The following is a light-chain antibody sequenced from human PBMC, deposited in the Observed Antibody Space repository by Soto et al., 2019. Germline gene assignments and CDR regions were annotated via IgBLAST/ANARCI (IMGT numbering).Light chain of an antibody. V-gene: IGLV1-40*01. J-gene: IGLJ3*02. CDR1: SSNVGADYD. CDR3: QSYDSSMSAL. Sequence: QSVLTQPPSVSGAPGQTVTISCTGSSSNVGADYDVHWYQQRPGTAPKLLIYGNSKRPSGVPDRFSGSKSGNSASLAITGLQAEDAADYYCQSYDSSMSALFGGGTKVTVL. CDR2: GNS.